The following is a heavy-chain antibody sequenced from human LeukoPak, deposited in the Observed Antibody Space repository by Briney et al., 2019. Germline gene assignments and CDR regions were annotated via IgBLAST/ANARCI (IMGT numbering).Heavy chain of an antibody. CDR2: INPNSSGT. CDR1: GYTFTGYY. D-gene: IGHD4-17*01. J-gene: IGHJ4*02. V-gene: IGHV1-2*02. Sequence: ASVKVSCKTSGYTFTGYYIHWVRQAPGQGLEWMGWINPNSSGTNYAQKFQGSVTMTRDTSISTAYMELSRLRSDDTAVYYCARGDDYGDYTGYYWGQGTLVTVSS. CDR3: ARGDDYGDYTGYY.